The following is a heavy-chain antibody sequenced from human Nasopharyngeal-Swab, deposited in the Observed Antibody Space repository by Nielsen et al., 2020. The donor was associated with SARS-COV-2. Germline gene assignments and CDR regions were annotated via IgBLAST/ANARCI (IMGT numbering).Heavy chain of an antibody. CDR2: ISWNSGSI. CDR1: GFTFDDYA. D-gene: IGHD4-17*01. J-gene: IGHJ4*02. CDR3: AKGAVTTAVFDY. Sequence: SLKISCAASGFTFDDYAMHWVRQAPGKGLEWVSGISWNSGSIGYADSVKGRFTISRDNAKNSPYLQMNSLRAEDTALYYCAKGAVTTAVFDYWGQGTLVTVSS. V-gene: IGHV3-9*01.